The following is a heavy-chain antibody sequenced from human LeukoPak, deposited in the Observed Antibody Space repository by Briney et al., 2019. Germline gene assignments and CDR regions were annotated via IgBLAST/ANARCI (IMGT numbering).Heavy chain of an antibody. D-gene: IGHD6-13*01. CDR1: GGSVSSGNYC. V-gene: IGHV4-61*01. J-gene: IGHJ4*02. CDR3: ARVAWAAGPFFDY. CDR2: IYYSGST. Sequence: ASETLSLTCTVSGGSVSSGNYCWSWIRQPPGKGLGWIGYIYYSGSTNYSPSLKSRVTISVDTSKNQFSLNLSSVTAADTAVYYCARVAWAAGPFFDYWGQGTLVTVSS.